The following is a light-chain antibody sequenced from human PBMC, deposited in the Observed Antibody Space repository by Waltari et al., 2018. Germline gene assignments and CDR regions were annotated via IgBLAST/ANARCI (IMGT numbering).Light chain of an antibody. CDR1: QSVGRS. Sequence: EIVLTQSPGTLSLSPGERATLPCRASQSVGRSLAWYQQKPGQAPRLLIYGAFIRATGIADRFSGSGSGTDFSLTISRLEPEDFAVYYCQHYVRLPVTFGQGTKVEIK. V-gene: IGKV3-20*01. CDR2: GAF. CDR3: QHYVRLPVT. J-gene: IGKJ1*01.